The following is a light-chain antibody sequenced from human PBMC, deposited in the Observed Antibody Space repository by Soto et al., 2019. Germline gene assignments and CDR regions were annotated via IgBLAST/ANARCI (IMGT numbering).Light chain of an antibody. Sequence: QSALTQPRSVSGSPGQSVTISCTGTSSDVGGYNYVSWYQHHPRKAPTLIIYDVTQRPSGIPDRFSGSKFGTSASLTISGAEADDDADYHCCSYVDNCSYVFGSGTKVTV. V-gene: IGLV2-11*01. J-gene: IGLJ1*01. CDR2: DVT. CDR3: CSYVDNCSYV. CDR1: SSDVGGYNY.